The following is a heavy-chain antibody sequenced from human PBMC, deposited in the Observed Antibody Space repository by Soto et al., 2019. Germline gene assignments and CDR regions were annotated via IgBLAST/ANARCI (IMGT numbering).Heavy chain of an antibody. V-gene: IGHV4-30-4*01. Sequence: QVQLQESGPRLVSPSQTLSLTCTVSGGSISSAAYCWSSIRQSPDKGLEWIGHIYDGGTTYSSPSLKGRVTISADTSETQFSLKLSSVSAADTAVYYCARGPSGDKIDSWGQGIQVTVSS. CDR2: IYDGGTT. D-gene: IGHD7-27*01. CDR1: GGSISSAAYC. J-gene: IGHJ4*02. CDR3: ARGPSGDKIDS.